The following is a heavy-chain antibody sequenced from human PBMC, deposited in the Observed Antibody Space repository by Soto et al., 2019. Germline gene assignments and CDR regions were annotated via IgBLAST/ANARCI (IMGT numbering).Heavy chain of an antibody. V-gene: IGHV3-23*01. J-gene: IGHJ5*02. CDR1: GFTFSSCA. CDR2: ISGSGGST. D-gene: IGHD6-19*01. Sequence: GGSMRLSCAASGFTFSSCAMTWVRQAPGKGLEWVSAISGSGGSTYYADSVKGRFTISRDNSKNTLNLQMNSLRAEDTAVYYCAKAPPLSRGWLNWFDPWGQGTLVTVSS. CDR3: AKAPPLSRGWLNWFDP.